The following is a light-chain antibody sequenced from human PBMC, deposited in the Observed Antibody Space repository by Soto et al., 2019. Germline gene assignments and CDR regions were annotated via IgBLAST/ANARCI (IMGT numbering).Light chain of an antibody. V-gene: IGLV2-11*01. CDR1: SSNVGGHNY. Sequence: QSVLTQPRSVSASPGQSVTISCTGTSSNVGGHNYVSWYQQNPGKAPKLMIYDASKRPPGVPDRFSGSKSGNAASLTISGLQAEDEADYYCCSYAASYAVLFGGGTKLTVL. CDR3: CSYAASYAVL. CDR2: DAS. J-gene: IGLJ2*01.